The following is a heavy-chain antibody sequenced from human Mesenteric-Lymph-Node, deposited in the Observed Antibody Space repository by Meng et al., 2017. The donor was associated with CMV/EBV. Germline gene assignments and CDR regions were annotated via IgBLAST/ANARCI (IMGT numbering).Heavy chain of an antibody. D-gene: IGHD4-11*01. CDR2: IKQDGSEK. CDR1: GFTFSSYW. Sequence: GGSLRLSCAASGFTFSSYWMTWVRQAPGKGLEWVANIKQDGSEKYYVDSVKGRFTISRDNAKNSLYLQMNSLRAEDTAVYYCATVKPMTTVANYGLDIWGHGTTVTVSS. CDR3: ATVKPMTTVANYGLDI. J-gene: IGHJ6*02. V-gene: IGHV3-7*01.